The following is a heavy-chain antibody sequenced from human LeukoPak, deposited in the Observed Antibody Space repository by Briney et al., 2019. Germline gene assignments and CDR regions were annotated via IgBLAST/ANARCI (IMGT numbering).Heavy chain of an antibody. CDR1: GGSFSGYY. CDR3: ARATMITFGGVIVSHGYYYYGMDV. D-gene: IGHD3-16*02. J-gene: IGHJ6*02. CDR2: INHSGST. V-gene: IGHV4-34*01. Sequence: SETLSLTCAVYGGSFSGYYWSWIRQPPGKGLEWIGEINHSGSTNYNPSLKSRVTISVDTSKNQFSLKLSSVTAADTAVYYCARATMITFGGVIVSHGYYYYGMDVWGQGTTVTVSS.